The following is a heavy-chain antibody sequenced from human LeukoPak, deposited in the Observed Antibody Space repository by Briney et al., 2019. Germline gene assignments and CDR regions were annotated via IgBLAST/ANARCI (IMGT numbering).Heavy chain of an antibody. Sequence: GGSLRLSCAASGFTFSSYWMHWVREAPGKGLVWVSRINSDGSSASYADSVKGRFTISRDNAKNTLYLQMNSLRAEDTAVYYCARYYGSGTSLGYWGQGTLVTVSS. J-gene: IGHJ4*02. D-gene: IGHD3-10*01. CDR3: ARYYGSGTSLGY. CDR1: GFTFSSYW. CDR2: INSDGSSA. V-gene: IGHV3-74*01.